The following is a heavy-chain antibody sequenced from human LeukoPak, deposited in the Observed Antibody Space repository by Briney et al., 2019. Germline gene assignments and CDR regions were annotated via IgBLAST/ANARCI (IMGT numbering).Heavy chain of an antibody. CDR3: AKDKGSGSYYVYPDY. V-gene: IGHV3-74*01. J-gene: IGHJ4*02. CDR2: ISSDGANA. Sequence: GGSLRLSCAASGFTFSTYWMHWVRHVPGKGLVWVSRISSDGANANYADSVKGRFTISRDNAKNTLYLQMNSLRAEDTAVYYCAKDKGSGSYYVYPDYWGQGTLVTVST. CDR1: GFTFSTYW. D-gene: IGHD3-10*01.